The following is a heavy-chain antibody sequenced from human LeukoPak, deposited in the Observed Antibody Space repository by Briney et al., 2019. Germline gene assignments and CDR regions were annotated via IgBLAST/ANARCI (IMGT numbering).Heavy chain of an antibody. Sequence: ASAKISCKASGYTFTNYGIDWVRLAPGQGLEWMAWISAYNGNTNYAQNLQGRVTVTTDTSTGTAYMELRSLRADDTAVYYCGRDRALTTVTMVDYWGQGTLVTVSS. V-gene: IGHV1-18*01. D-gene: IGHD4-17*01. CDR1: GYTFTNYG. CDR2: ISAYNGNT. J-gene: IGHJ4*02. CDR3: GRDRALTTVTMVDY.